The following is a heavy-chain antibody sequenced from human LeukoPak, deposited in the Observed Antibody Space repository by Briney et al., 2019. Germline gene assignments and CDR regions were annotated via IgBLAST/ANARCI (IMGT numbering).Heavy chain of an antibody. D-gene: IGHD6-13*01. J-gene: IGHJ6*02. V-gene: IGHV1-18*01. CDR2: ISAYNGNT. CDR1: GYTFTSYG. Sequence: GASVKVSCKASGYTFTSYGISWVRQAPGQGLEWMGWISAYNGNTNYAQKVQGRVTVTTDTLTSTAYMELRSLRSDDTAVYYCASSLGTRGYYYGMDVWGQGTTVTASS. CDR3: ASSLGTRGYYYGMDV.